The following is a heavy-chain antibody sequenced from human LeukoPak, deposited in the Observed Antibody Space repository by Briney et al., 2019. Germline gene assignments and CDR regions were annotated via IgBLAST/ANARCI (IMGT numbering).Heavy chain of an antibody. D-gene: IGHD4/OR15-4a*01. V-gene: IGHV3-49*04. CDR1: GFTFGDYA. CDR2: IRSKAYGGTT. J-gene: IGHJ6*03. CDR3: VRSTMTMSYYYMDV. Sequence: GGSLRLSCTASGFTFGDYAMSWVRQAPGKGLEWVGFIRSKAYGGTTEYAASVKGRFTISRDNAKSSLSLQMSSLRAEDTAVYYCVRSTMTMSYYYMDVWGKGTAVTVSS.